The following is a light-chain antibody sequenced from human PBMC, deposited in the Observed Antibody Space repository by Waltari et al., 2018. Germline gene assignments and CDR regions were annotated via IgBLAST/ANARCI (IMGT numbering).Light chain of an antibody. Sequence: IQLTQSPSSLSPSVGDRVTITGRAGRTVSTYFNWYQQKPEKAPKLLIYAASILQSGVPARVSGSGSGTECSLTIASLQPEDAATYYCQQRFDSVFTFGPGTTVNV. V-gene: IGKV1-39*01. CDR3: QQRFDSVFT. J-gene: IGKJ3*01. CDR1: RTVSTY. CDR2: AAS.